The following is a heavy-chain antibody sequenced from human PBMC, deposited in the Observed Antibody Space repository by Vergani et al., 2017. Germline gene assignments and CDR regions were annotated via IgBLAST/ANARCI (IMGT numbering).Heavy chain of an antibody. CDR3: ARERAYYGDYDY. D-gene: IGHD4-17*01. V-gene: IGHV4-61*02. CDR2: IYSSGYT. Sequence: QVQLQESGPGLVKPSRTLSLTCTVSGGSISSGNYYWTWIRQPAGKGLEWIGRIYSSGYTDYNPSLKSRVIISVDTSKNQFSLKLISGTAADTAVYYCARERAYYGDYDYWGQGTLVTVSS. CDR1: GGSISSGNYY. J-gene: IGHJ4*02.